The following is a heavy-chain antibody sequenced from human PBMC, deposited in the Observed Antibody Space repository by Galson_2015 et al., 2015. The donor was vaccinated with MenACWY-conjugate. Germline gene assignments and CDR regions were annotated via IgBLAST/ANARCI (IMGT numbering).Heavy chain of an antibody. D-gene: IGHD7-27*01. CDR3: ARHGPSWGYYFDY. V-gene: IGHV4-59*08. CDR2: IYYGGNT. CDR1: GGSISSSY. J-gene: IGHJ4*02. Sequence: TLSLTCTVSGGSISSSYWSWIRQPPGRGLEWIGYIYYGGNTHYNPSLKSRVTISVDTSKNQFSLKLSSVTAADTAVFYCARHGPSWGYYFDYWGQGTLVTVSS.